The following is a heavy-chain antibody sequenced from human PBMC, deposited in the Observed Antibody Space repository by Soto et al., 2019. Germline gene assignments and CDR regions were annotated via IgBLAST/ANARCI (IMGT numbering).Heavy chain of an antibody. CDR2: IYSGGFT. D-gene: IGHD3-22*01. J-gene: IGHJ1*01. Sequence: PGGSLRLSCAASGFTVSSNYMSWVRRAPGKGLEWVSAIYSGGFTYYADSVKGRFTISRDNSKNTLYLQMNSLRAEDTAVYYCAMRYDSSAYSLTFQHWGQGTLVTVSS. CDR1: GFTVSSNY. V-gene: IGHV3-53*01. CDR3: AMRYDSSAYSLTFQH.